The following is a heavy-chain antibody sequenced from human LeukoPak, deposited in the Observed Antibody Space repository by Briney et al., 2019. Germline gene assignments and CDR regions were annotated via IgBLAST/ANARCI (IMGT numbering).Heavy chain of an antibody. D-gene: IGHD3-10*01. J-gene: IGHJ4*02. CDR3: TRGVTMVRGVIYYFDY. Sequence: GGSLRLSCTASGFTFGDYAMSWFRQAPGKGLEWVGFIRSKAYGGTTEYAASVKGRFTISRDDSKSIAYLQMNSLKTEDTAVYYCTRGVTMVRGVIYYFDYWGQGTLVTVSS. V-gene: IGHV3-49*03. CDR1: GFTFGDYA. CDR2: IRSKAYGGTT.